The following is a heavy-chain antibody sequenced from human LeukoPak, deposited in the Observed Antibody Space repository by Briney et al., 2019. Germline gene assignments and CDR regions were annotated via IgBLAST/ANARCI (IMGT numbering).Heavy chain of an antibody. D-gene: IGHD3-10*01. CDR3: AKDAQYYYGSGTYFDY. V-gene: IGHV3-23*01. J-gene: IGHJ4*02. CDR1: GFTFSSYA. Sequence: TGGSLRLSCAASGFTFSSYAMSWVRQTPGKGLEWVSAISGSGGSTYYADSVKGRFTISRDNSKNTLYLQMNSLRAGDTAVYYCAKDAQYYYGSGTYFDYWGQGTLVTVSS. CDR2: ISGSGGST.